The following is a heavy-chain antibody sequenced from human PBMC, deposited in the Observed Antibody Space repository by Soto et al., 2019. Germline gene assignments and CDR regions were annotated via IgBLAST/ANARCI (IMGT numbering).Heavy chain of an antibody. J-gene: IGHJ3*01. CDR2: VGANAGAT. D-gene: IGHD6-19*01. CDR1: GFTFSNFP. Sequence: GGSLRLSCAASGFTFSNFPMSWVRQAPGKGLEWVATVGANAGATHYAESVRGRFTISRDNSRSTLFLQMNRVRDEDTAVYFCAREGFSSGRAGGFDVWGQGTAVTVSS. V-gene: IGHV3-23*01. CDR3: AREGFSSGRAGGFDV.